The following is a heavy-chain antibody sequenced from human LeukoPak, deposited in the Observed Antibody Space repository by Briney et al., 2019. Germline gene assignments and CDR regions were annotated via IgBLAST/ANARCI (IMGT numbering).Heavy chain of an antibody. D-gene: IGHD1-14*01. V-gene: IGHV3-30*01. CDR3: ARDIGKSYVFDY. CDR2: ISYDGSNK. CDR1: GFTFSSYA. Sequence: GGSLRLSCAASGFTFSSYAMHWVRQAPGKGLEWVAVISYDGSNKYYADSAKGRFTISRDNSKNTLYLQMNSLRAEDTAVYYCARDIGKSYVFDYWGQGTLVTVSS. J-gene: IGHJ4*02.